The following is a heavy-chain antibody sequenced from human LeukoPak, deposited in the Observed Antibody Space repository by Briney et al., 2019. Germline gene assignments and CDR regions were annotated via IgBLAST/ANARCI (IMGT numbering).Heavy chain of an antibody. CDR1: GGSISSSSYY. CDR2: IYYSGST. CDR3: ARDHFLLQIGNWFDP. Sequence: PSETLSLTCTVSGGSISSSSYYWGWIRQPPGKGLEWIGRIYYSGSTYYNPSLKSRVTISVDTSKNQFSLKLSSVTAADTAVYYCARDHFLLQIGNWFDPWGQGTLVTVSS. V-gene: IGHV4-39*07. D-gene: IGHD3-22*01. J-gene: IGHJ5*02.